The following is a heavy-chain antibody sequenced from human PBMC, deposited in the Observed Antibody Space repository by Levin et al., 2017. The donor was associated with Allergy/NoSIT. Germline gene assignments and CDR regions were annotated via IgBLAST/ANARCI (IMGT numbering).Heavy chain of an antibody. Sequence: GGSLRLSCAASGFSFSSFGMHWVRQAPGKGLEWVALLWYDGSNKYYADSVKGRFTISRDNSRNTLYLQMNSLRDEDTAVYYCARDWQGAPALIDSWGQGTRVTVSS. CDR2: LWYDGSNK. V-gene: IGHV3-33*01. CDR1: GFSFSSFG. J-gene: IGHJ4*02. D-gene: IGHD2-2*01. CDR3: ARDWQGAPALIDS.